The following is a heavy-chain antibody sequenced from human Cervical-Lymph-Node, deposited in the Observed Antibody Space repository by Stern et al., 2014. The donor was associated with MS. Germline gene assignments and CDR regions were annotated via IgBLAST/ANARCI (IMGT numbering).Heavy chain of an antibody. Sequence: QLVQSGAEVRKPGSSVRVSCKTSGGTFSSYPISWVRPVPGQGLEWMGRIIPMHDLANYAKKFQGRVTITADKSTSTAYMELSSLRSEDTAVYYCARVPLVVLVPTRGDAFDIWGQGTMVTVSS. D-gene: IGHD2-21*01. CDR2: IIPMHDLA. CDR1: GGTFSSYP. V-gene: IGHV1-69*09. J-gene: IGHJ3*02. CDR3: ARVPLVVLVPTRGDAFDI.